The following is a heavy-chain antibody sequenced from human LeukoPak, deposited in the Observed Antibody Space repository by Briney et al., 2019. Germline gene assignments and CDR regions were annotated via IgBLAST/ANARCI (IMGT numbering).Heavy chain of an antibody. CDR2: LYDSGTA. Sequence: PSQTLSLTCSVSGVSVSSGGNYWNWIRQHPGKGLGWIGYLYDSGTAHYNPSLQSQVTISVDTSKNHFSLKLSSVTAADTAVYYCARDQTYYGYFDFWGQGALVTVSS. D-gene: IGHD3-10*01. J-gene: IGHJ4*02. CDR3: ARDQTYYGYFDF. CDR1: GVSVSSGGNY. V-gene: IGHV4-31*01.